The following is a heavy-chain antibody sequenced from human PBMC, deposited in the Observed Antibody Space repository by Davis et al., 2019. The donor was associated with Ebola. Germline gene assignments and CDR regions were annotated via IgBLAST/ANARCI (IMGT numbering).Heavy chain of an antibody. Sequence: PGGSLRLSCAASGFSFTDHWMHWVRQAPGKVLDWVAVVKQDGSETYYVDSVKGRFTISRDNAENSLYLQMNSLRGDDTAVYFCAIGWGAHWGQGTLVTVSS. CDR2: VKQDGSET. D-gene: IGHD1-26*01. CDR1: GFSFTDHW. CDR3: AIGWGAH. V-gene: IGHV3-7*03. J-gene: IGHJ4*02.